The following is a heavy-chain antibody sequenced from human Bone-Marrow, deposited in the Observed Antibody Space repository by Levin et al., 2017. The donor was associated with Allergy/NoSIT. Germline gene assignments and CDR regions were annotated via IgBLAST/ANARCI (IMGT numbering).Heavy chain of an antibody. CDR1: GFTFSSYA. CDR3: ASRASSSNY. Sequence: GESLKISCAASGFTFSSYAMSWVRQAPGKGLEWVSAISGSGGSTYYADSVKGRFTISRDNSKNTLYLQMNSLRAEDTAVYYCASRASSSNYWGQGTLVTVSS. CDR2: ISGSGGST. V-gene: IGHV3-23*01. D-gene: IGHD6-6*01. J-gene: IGHJ4*02.